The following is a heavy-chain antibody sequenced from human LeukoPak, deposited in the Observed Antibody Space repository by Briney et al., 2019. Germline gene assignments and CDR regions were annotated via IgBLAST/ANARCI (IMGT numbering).Heavy chain of an antibody. D-gene: IGHD3-22*01. CDR1: GYAFTGYY. Sequence: ASVKVSCKTSGYAFTGYYIHWVRQAPGQGLEWMGWINPNSGDTNYAQKFQGRVSMTGDTSISTAYMELSRLRSDDTAVYYCARTLVVINDAFDIWGQGTMVTVSS. V-gene: IGHV1-2*02. CDR2: INPNSGDT. CDR3: ARTLVVINDAFDI. J-gene: IGHJ3*02.